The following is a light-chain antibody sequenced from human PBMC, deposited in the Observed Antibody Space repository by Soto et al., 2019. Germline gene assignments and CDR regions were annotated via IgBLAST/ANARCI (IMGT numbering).Light chain of an antibody. CDR2: EVN. CDR1: SSDIGGYDY. V-gene: IGLV2-8*01. Sequence: QSVLTQPPSASGSPGQSVTISCTGTSSDIGGYDYVSWYPQHPGKAPKLIIYEVNKRPSGVPDRFSGSKSGNTASLIVSGLQAEDEADYYCSSYAGSNNLVFAGGTKLTVL. J-gene: IGLJ3*02. CDR3: SSYAGSNNLV.